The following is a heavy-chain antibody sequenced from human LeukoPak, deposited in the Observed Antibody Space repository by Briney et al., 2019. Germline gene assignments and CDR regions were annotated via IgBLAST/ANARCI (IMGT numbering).Heavy chain of an antibody. CDR2: RNSDGSST. CDR3: ARDGSDDSGEYSCYYYGMDV. CDR1: GFTFSSYW. V-gene: IGHV3-74*01. D-gene: IGHD3-22*01. J-gene: IGHJ6*02. Sequence: GGSLRLSCAASGFTFSSYWMHWVRQAPGKGLVWVSRRNSDGSSTSYADSVKGRFTISRDNAEKTLYLQMTSLRAEDTAVYYCARDGSDDSGEYSCYYYGMDVWGQGTTVTVSS.